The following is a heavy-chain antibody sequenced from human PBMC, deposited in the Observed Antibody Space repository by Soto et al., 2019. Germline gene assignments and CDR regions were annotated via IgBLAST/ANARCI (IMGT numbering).Heavy chain of an antibody. CDR3: ATILAVAGNYRFDP. Sequence: ASVKVSCKASGYTFTSYGISLVRQAPVQVLELIVWIIAYNFNTNYSQKLQGRFTITTYTSTITSYIELMILISDDTSVYYCATILAVAGNYRFDPWGQGTLVTVSS. D-gene: IGHD6-19*01. CDR1: GYTFTSYG. J-gene: IGHJ5*02. CDR2: IIAYNFNT. V-gene: IGHV1-18*01.